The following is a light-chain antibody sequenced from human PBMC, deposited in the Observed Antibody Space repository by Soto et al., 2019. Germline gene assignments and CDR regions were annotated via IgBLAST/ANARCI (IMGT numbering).Light chain of an antibody. CDR3: SSYTSSSTLPYV. Sequence: QSALTQPASVSWSPGQSITISCTGTSSDVGGYNYVSWYQQHPGKAPKLMIYDVSNRPSGVSNRFSGSKSGNTASLTISGLQAEDEADYYCSSYTSSSTLPYVFGTGTKLTV. J-gene: IGLJ1*01. V-gene: IGLV2-14*01. CDR1: SSDVGGYNY. CDR2: DVS.